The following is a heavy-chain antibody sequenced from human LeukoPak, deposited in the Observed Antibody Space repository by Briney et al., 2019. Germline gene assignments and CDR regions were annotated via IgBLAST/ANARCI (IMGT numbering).Heavy chain of an antibody. CDR2: INHSGST. CDR3: ASLTSARGLRYFDWLLYYFDY. D-gene: IGHD3-9*01. J-gene: IGHJ4*02. CDR1: GVSFSGYY. V-gene: IGHV4-34*01. Sequence: SETLSLTCAVYGVSFSGYYWSWIRQPPGKGLEWLGEINHSGSTNYNPSLKSRVTISVDTSKNQFSLKLSSVTAAVTAVYYCASLTSARGLRYFDWLLYYFDYWGQGTLVTVSS.